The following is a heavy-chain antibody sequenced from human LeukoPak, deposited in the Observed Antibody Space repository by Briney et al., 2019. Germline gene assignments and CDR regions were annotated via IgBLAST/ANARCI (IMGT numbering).Heavy chain of an antibody. J-gene: IGHJ3*02. CDR3: ARAAPYYYDSSGYSAFDS. CDR2: ISSTSSTI. D-gene: IGHD3-22*01. CDR1: GFTFRSYS. V-gene: IGHV3-48*02. Sequence: GGSLRLSCAASGFTFRSYSMHWVRQAPGKGLEWVSYISSTSSTIYYADSVKGRFTISRDNAKNSLYLQMNSLRDEGTAVYYCARAAPYYYDSSGYSAFDSWGQGTMVTVSA.